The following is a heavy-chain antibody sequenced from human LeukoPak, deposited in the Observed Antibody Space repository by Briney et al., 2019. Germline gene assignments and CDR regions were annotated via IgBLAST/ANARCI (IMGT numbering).Heavy chain of an antibody. Sequence: ASVKVSCKASGYTFTGYYIHWVRQAPGQGLEWMGIINPSGGSTSYAQKFQGRVTMTRDTSTSTVYMELSSLRSEDTAVYYCARGHQVVAAPDGDAFDIWGQGTMVTVSS. CDR2: INPSGGST. J-gene: IGHJ3*02. D-gene: IGHD2-15*01. CDR3: ARGHQVVAAPDGDAFDI. V-gene: IGHV1-46*01. CDR1: GYTFTGYY.